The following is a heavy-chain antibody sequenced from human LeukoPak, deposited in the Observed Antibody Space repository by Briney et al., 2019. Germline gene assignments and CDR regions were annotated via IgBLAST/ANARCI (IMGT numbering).Heavy chain of an antibody. J-gene: IGHJ4*02. CDR1: GFTFSSYG. Sequence: GGSLRLSCAASGFTFSSYGMHWVRQAPGKGLEWVAVISDDGSKKYYADSVKGRFTISRDNSKNTLFLHMNSLRAEDTALYYCAKDPIHYGSGRLLPPDYWGEGTLVTLPS. CDR3: AKDPIHYGSGRLLPPDY. CDR2: ISDDGSKK. D-gene: IGHD3-10*01. V-gene: IGHV3-30*18.